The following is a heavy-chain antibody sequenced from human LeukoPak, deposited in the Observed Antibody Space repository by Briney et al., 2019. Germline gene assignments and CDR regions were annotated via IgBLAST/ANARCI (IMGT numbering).Heavy chain of an antibody. J-gene: IGHJ5*02. D-gene: IGHD3-16*01. Sequence: ASVKVSCMASGYTFTNYYVHWVRQAPRQGLEWMGGINPSGRSTNYAQKFQCRVTMTRDTSTSTVYMELSSLRSEDTAVYYCARDSTLTTFRGCVDPWGQGTLVTVSS. CDR3: ARDSTLTTFRGCVDP. V-gene: IGHV1-46*01. CDR1: GYTFTNYY. CDR2: INPSGRST.